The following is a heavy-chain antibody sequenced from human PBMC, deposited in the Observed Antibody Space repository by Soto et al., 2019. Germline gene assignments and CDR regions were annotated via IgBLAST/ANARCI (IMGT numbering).Heavy chain of an antibody. CDR2: IHHGGST. Sequence: PSETLSLTCTVSSGSVSTGNWWSWVRQSPGTGLEWIGEIHHGGSTSYNPSLRNRVTISXXXSXXXXSLXLYXXTAADTAVYYCAYNGYYSFDHWGPGTLVTVS. V-gene: IGHV4-4*02. J-gene: IGHJ4*02. D-gene: IGHD5-12*01. CDR3: AYNGYYSFDH. CDR1: SGSVSTGNW.